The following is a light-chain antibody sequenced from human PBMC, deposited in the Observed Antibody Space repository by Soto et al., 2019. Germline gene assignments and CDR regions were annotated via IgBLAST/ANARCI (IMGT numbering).Light chain of an antibody. V-gene: IGKV3-20*01. CDR3: QQYGSSPLT. CDR1: QSLSSTY. CDR2: GAS. J-gene: IGKJ1*01. Sequence: EIVLTQSPGTLSLSPGERATLSCRASQSLSSTYLAWYKQKHSQAHRLLIYGASNRATGIPDRFSGSGSGIDFTLTINRLEPEDFAVYYCQQYGSSPLTFGQGTKVDIK.